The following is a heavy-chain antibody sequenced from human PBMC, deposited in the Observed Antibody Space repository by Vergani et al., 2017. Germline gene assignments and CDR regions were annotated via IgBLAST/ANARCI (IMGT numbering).Heavy chain of an antibody. D-gene: IGHD6-19*01. J-gene: IGHJ1*01. Sequence: QLQLQESGPGLVKPSETLSLTCTVSGVSLGSNSYYWGWIRQPPGKGLEWSGTTYYTGTTYYNEAHKSRLTISVDTSQNQFSLNLTSVTAADTAVYYCTRHGRSGWAGYFQHWGQGTLVTASS. CDR1: GVSLGSNSYY. V-gene: IGHV4-39*01. CDR2: TYYTGTT. CDR3: TRHGRSGWAGYFQH.